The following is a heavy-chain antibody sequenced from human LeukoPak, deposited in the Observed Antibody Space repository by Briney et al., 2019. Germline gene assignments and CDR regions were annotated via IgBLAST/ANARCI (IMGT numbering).Heavy chain of an antibody. V-gene: IGHV4-31*03. J-gene: IGHJ5*02. CDR3: ASLPTGQDWLLFYP. Sequence: PSQTLSLTCTVSGCSISSGGYYWSWIRQHPGKGLEWVGYIYYSGSTYYTPSVKGRVTISVDTSKNQFSLKLSPVTAADTAVYYCASLPTGQDWLLFYPWGQGTLVTVSS. CDR1: GCSISSGGYY. CDR2: IYYSGST. D-gene: IGHD3-9*01.